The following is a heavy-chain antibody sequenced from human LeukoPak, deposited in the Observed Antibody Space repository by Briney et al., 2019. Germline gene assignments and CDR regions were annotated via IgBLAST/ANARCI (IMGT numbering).Heavy chain of an antibody. J-gene: IGHJ4*02. CDR3: ARVLYYDSSGYYWDFDY. CDR1: GYTFTSYG. D-gene: IGHD3-22*01. CDR2: ISAYNGNT. Sequence: ASVKVSCKASGYTFTSYGISWVRQAPGQGLEWMGWISAYNGNTNYAQKLQGRVTMTTDTSTSTAYMELRSLRSDDTAVYYCARVLYYDSSGYYWDFDYWGQGTLVTVSS. V-gene: IGHV1-18*01.